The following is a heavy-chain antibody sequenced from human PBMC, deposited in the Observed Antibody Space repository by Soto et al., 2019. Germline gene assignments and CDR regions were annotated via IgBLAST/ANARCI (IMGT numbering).Heavy chain of an antibody. Sequence: ASVKVSCKASGYTFTNYAIHWVRQGPGQRLEWMGWINAGNGKTKYSQKFQGRVTITRDTSASTAYMELSSLRSEDTAAYYCARDGAVAGNTNFDYWGQGTLVTVSS. D-gene: IGHD6-19*01. CDR2: INAGNGKT. CDR3: ARDGAVAGNTNFDY. CDR1: GYTFTNYA. V-gene: IGHV1-3*01. J-gene: IGHJ4*02.